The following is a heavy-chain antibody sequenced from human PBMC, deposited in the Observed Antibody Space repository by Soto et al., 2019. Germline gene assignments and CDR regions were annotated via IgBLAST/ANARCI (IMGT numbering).Heavy chain of an antibody. Sequence: GGSLRLSCAASGFTFSSYWMSWVRQAPGKGLEWVANIKQDGSEKYYVDSVKGRFTISRDNAKNSLYLQMNSLRAEDTAVYYCARDYYDHDLSPGRSYYYYYGMDVWGQGTTVTVSS. J-gene: IGHJ6*02. CDR3: ARDYYDHDLSPGRSYYYYYGMDV. D-gene: IGHD3-16*01. V-gene: IGHV3-7*01. CDR1: GFTFSSYW. CDR2: IKQDGSEK.